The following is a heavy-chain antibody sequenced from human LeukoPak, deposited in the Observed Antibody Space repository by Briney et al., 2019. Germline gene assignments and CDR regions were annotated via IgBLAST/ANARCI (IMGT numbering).Heavy chain of an antibody. CDR2: ISGSGGST. D-gene: IGHD6-19*01. J-gene: IGHJ3*02. CDR3: AKSIRQWNDAFDI. V-gene: IGHV3-23*01. CDR1: GFTFSSYG. Sequence: GGSLRLSCAASGFTFSSYGMSWVRQAPGKGLEWVSAISGSGGSTYYADSVKGRFTTSRDNSKNTLYLQMNSLRAEDTAVYYCAKSIRQWNDAFDIWGQGTMVTVSS.